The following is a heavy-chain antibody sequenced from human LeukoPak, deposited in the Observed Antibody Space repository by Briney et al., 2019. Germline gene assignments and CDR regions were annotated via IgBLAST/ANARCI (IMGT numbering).Heavy chain of an antibody. D-gene: IGHD2-21*01. CDR3: AREFRYSKGDPFDY. V-gene: IGHV3-74*01. Sequence: GGSLRLSCAASGFTFSSYWMHWVRQAPGKGLVWVSRINTDGSSTSYADSVKGRLTISRDNAKNTLYLQMNSLRAEDTAVYYCAREFRYSKGDPFDYWGQGTLVTVSS. CDR1: GFTFSSYW. CDR2: INTDGSST. J-gene: IGHJ4*02.